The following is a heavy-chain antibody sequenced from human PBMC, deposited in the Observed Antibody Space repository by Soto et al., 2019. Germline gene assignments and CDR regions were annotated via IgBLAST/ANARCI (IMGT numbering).Heavy chain of an antibody. Sequence: GGSLRLSCAASGFTFNIYGMHWVCQAPDKGLEWVALISYDGSNQHYADSVKGRFTISRDNSKNTLFLQMNSLRADDTAVYYCAKDQASGQGSFDSWGQGTLVTVS. CDR2: ISYDGSNQ. CDR3: AKDQASGQGSFDS. J-gene: IGHJ4*02. V-gene: IGHV3-30*18. CDR1: GFTFNIYG.